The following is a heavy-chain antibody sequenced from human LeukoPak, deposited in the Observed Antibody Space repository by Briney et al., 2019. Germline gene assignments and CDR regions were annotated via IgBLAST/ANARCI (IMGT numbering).Heavy chain of an antibody. V-gene: IGHV4-31*03. D-gene: IGHD3-10*01. Sequence: SGTLSLTCTVSGGSISSGGYYWSWIRQHPGKGLEWIGYIYYSGSTYYNPPLKSRVTISVDTSKNQFSLKLSSVTAADTAVYYCARGSMVRGAKSPEYYYYGMDVWGQGTTVTVSS. CDR2: IYYSGST. CDR3: ARGSMVRGAKSPEYYYYGMDV. J-gene: IGHJ6*02. CDR1: GGSISSGGYY.